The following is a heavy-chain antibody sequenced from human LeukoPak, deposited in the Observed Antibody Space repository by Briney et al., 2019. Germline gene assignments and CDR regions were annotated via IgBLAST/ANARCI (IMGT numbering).Heavy chain of an antibody. D-gene: IGHD3-10*01. Sequence: GGSLRLSCAASGFTFSSYAMHWVRQAPGKGLEWVAVISYDGSNKYYADSVKGRFTISRDNSKNTLYLQMNSLRAEDTAVYYCARGSDLQWFGELFHYWGQGTLVTVSS. CDR1: GFTFSSYA. V-gene: IGHV3-30-3*01. CDR2: ISYDGSNK. CDR3: ARGSDLQWFGELFHY. J-gene: IGHJ4*02.